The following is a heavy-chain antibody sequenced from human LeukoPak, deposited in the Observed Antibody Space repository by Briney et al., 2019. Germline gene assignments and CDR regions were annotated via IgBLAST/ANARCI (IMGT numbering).Heavy chain of an antibody. J-gene: IGHJ3*01. D-gene: IGHD2-2*01. CDR1: GFTFSSYE. CDR2: ISSSGSTI. V-gene: IGHV3-48*03. Sequence: PGGSLRLSCAASGFTFSSYEMNWVRQAPGKGLEWVSYISSSGSTIYYADSVKGRFTISRDNAKNSLYLQMNSLRTEDTAVYYCARDTVVVPQGDAFDLWGQGTMVTVSS. CDR3: ARDTVVVPQGDAFDL.